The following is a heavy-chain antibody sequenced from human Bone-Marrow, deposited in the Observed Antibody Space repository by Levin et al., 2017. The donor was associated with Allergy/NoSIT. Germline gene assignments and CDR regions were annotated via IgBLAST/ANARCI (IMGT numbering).Heavy chain of an antibody. CDR1: GYTFSGNY. Sequence: ASVKVSCKASGYTFSGNYMHWVRQAPGQGLEWMGWINPNSGDTNYAQKFQGRVTMTRDTSISTAYMELNRLRSDDTAVYYCTSGGVTGTTSARRGGVWGQGTTVTVSS. D-gene: IGHD1-20*01. CDR2: INPNSGDT. CDR3: TSGGVTGTTSARRGGV. J-gene: IGHJ6*02. V-gene: IGHV1-2*02.